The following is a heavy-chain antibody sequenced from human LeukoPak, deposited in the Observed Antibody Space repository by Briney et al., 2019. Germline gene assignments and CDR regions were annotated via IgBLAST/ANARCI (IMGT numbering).Heavy chain of an antibody. CDR1: GFTFSSYA. CDR3: AKDLHVRSSSTVTTGGVDS. D-gene: IGHD4-17*01. J-gene: IGHJ4*02. Sequence: PGGSLRLSCVASGFTFSSYAMSWVRKTPGKGLEWVSVISNNAGNVYYADSVKGRFTISRDNSKNTLYLQMNSLRAEDTAVYYCAKDLHVRSSSTVTTGGVDSWGQGTLVTVSS. V-gene: IGHV3-23*01. CDR2: ISNNAGNV.